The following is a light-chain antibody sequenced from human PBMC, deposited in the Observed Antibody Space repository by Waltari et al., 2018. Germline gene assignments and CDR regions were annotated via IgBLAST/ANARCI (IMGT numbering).Light chain of an antibody. V-gene: IGLV2-23*02. Sequence: QSALTQAASVSGSPGQSITISCPGTSSDVGSYNIVSWYQQHPGKAPKLIISEVTKRPSGVSNRFSGSKSGNTASLTISGLQAEDEADYFCSSYGSINTWLFGGGTKLTVL. CDR1: SSDVGSYNI. CDR3: SSYGSINTWL. CDR2: EVT. J-gene: IGLJ3*02.